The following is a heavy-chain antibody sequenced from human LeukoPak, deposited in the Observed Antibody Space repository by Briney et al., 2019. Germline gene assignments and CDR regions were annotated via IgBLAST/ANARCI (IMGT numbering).Heavy chain of an antibody. CDR3: AREHKQLSAFDI. Sequence: PGGSLRLSCAASGFTFSSYGMHWVRQAPGKGLEWVAVISYDGSNKYYADSVKGRFTISRDNAKNSLYLQMNSLRAEDTAVYYCAREHKQLSAFDIWGQGTMVTVSS. CDR1: GFTFSSYG. D-gene: IGHD6-13*01. J-gene: IGHJ3*02. V-gene: IGHV3-30*03. CDR2: ISYDGSNK.